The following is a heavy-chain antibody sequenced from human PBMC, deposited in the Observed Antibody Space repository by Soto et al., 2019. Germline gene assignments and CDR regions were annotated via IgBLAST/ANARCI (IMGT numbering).Heavy chain of an antibody. CDR3: ARLYYDFWSGYPYYFDY. CDR2: INPSGGST. J-gene: IGHJ4*02. D-gene: IGHD3-3*01. V-gene: IGHV1-46*03. CDR1: GYTFTSYY. Sequence: ASVKVSCKASGYTFTSYYVHWVRQAPGQGLEWMGIINPSGGSTSYAPKFQGRVTMTRDTSTITVYMELSSLRSEDTAVYYCARLYYDFWSGYPYYFDYWGQGTLVTVSS.